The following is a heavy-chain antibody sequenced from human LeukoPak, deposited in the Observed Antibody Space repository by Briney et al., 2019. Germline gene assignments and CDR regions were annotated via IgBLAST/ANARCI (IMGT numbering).Heavy chain of an antibody. Sequence: SETLSLTCTVSGGSFSSGDYYWSWIRQPPGKGLEWIGYIYYSGSTYYNPSLKSRVTISVDTSKNQFSLKLSSVTAADTAVYYCAREGWELHELDYWGQGTLVTVSS. D-gene: IGHD1-26*01. CDR1: GGSFSSGDYY. J-gene: IGHJ4*02. CDR3: AREGWELHELDY. CDR2: IYYSGST. V-gene: IGHV4-30-4*08.